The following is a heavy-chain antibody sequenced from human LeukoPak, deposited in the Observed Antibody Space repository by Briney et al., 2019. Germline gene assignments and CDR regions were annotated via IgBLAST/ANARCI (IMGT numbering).Heavy chain of an antibody. D-gene: IGHD6-19*01. CDR3: AREHSSVSSESKGYDL. J-gene: IGHJ5*02. CDR1: GFTFTDHY. CDR2: ISFSHHT. V-gene: IGHV3-11*06. Sequence: PAGSLRLSCAASGFTFTDHYMSWIRQAPGKGLECISYISFSHHTNYADSVKGRFTISRDDARNSLFLQMNSLRAEDTAVYYCAREHSSVSSESKGYDLWGQGTLVTVSS.